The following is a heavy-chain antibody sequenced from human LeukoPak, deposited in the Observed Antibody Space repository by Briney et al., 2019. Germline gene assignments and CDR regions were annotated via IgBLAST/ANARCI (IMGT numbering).Heavy chain of an antibody. J-gene: IGHJ5*02. CDR3: ARGISSPRLLWFGELFARNWFDP. CDR1: GGSISSGDYY. D-gene: IGHD3-10*01. Sequence: SETLSLTCTVSGGSISSGDYYWSWIRQPPGKGLEWIGYIYYSGSNYYNPSLKSRVTISVDTSKNQFSLKLSSVTAADTAVYYCARGISSPRLLWFGELFARNWFDPWGQGTLVTVSS. CDR2: IYYSGSN. V-gene: IGHV4-30-4*01.